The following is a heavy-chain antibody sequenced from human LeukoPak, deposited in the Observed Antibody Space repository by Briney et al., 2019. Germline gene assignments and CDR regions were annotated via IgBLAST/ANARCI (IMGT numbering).Heavy chain of an antibody. D-gene: IGHD3-16*01. CDR3: VKFGVDYDMGV. CDR1: GDSISGSY. J-gene: IGHJ6*02. Sequence: SETLSLTCSVSGDSISGSYWTWVRQPPGQGLEWIGQIHYSGRADYNPSLKRRITISVDTSKNQMSLTLTSVTAADTAIYYCVKFGVDYDMGVWGQGTTVTVSS. V-gene: IGHV4-59*01. CDR2: IHYSGRA.